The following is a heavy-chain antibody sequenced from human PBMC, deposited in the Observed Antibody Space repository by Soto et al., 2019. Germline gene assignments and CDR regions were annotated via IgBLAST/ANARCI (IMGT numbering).Heavy chain of an antibody. J-gene: IGHJ5*02. D-gene: IGHD2-2*01. CDR2: IDPSVGSA. CDR3: VSHCSTSGSDWPDP. V-gene: IGHV1-46*03. CDR1: GYTFTSYY. Sequence: ASVKGSCKASGYTFTSYYIHWVRQAPGQGLEWMGIIDPSVGSATYAQNFQGRVALTRDTSTSTVFMELSSLRSDDTAVYYCVSHCSTSGSDWPDPWGQGTLVTVS.